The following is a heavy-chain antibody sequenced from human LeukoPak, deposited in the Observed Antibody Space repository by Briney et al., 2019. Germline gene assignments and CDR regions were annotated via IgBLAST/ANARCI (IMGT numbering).Heavy chain of an antibody. V-gene: IGHV3-72*01. CDR2: IKNKANSYTT. J-gene: IGHJ4*02. CDR1: GFTFSDHF. CDR3: AKCLGMNFDY. Sequence: GGSLRLSCAASGFTFSDHFMDWVRQAPGKGLEWVGRIKNKANSYTTECAASVRGRFTISRDDSKNSLYLQMNSLRAEDTAVYYCAKCLGMNFDYWGQGTLVTVSS. D-gene: IGHD7-27*01.